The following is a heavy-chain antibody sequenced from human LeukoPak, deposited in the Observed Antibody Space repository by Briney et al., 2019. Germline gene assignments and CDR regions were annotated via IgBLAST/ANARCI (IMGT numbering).Heavy chain of an antibody. J-gene: IGHJ6*02. CDR1: GFILHDYA. Sequence: EGPLRLSCAASGFILHDYAMYWFLQAPRGGLQWGSLISGDGFTTYYDEALRGRVTISGDNTKNSLYLKMDTLTNEDTVLYYCAKAQLPGFRSSWTTYPYYFSYGMGVWGQGTTVTVSS. V-gene: IGHV3-43*02. D-gene: IGHD6-13*01. CDR3: AKAQLPGFRSSWTTYPYYFSYGMGV. CDR2: ISGDGFTT.